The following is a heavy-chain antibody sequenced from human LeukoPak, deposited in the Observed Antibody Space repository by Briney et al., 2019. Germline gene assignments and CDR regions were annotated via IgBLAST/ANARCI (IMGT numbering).Heavy chain of an antibody. CDR1: GFTFSSYV. V-gene: IGHV3-30*04. CDR2: ISYDGSNK. Sequence: GGSLRLSCAASGFTFSSYVMHWVRQAPGKGLEWVAVISYDGSNKYYADSEKGRFTISRDNSKNTLYLQMNSLRAEDTAVYYCARDPTSSDCSSTSCRYYYYYYGMDVWGQGTTVTVSS. CDR3: ARDPTSSDCSSTSCRYYYYYYGMDV. J-gene: IGHJ6*02. D-gene: IGHD2-2*01.